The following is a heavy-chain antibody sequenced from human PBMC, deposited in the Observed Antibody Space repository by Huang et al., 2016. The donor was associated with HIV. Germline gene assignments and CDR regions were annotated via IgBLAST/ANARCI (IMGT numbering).Heavy chain of an antibody. Sequence: QVHLQQWGAGLLKSAETLSLTCAVYGGSLSGYYWSWLRQTPGKGLEWIREINHLENTNYTPSLKSRDSISMDGSKKQLSLKMRSISDADTAVYFCARDATKNPRGWFDPWGQGTQVTVSS. CDR3: ARDATKNPRGWFDP. CDR1: GGSLSGYY. D-gene: IGHD3-10*01. J-gene: IGHJ5*02. V-gene: IGHV4-34*02. CDR2: INHLENT.